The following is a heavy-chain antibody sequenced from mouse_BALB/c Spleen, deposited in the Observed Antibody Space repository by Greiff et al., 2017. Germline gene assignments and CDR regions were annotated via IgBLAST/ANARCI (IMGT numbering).Heavy chain of an antibody. J-gene: IGHJ2*01. Sequence: EVKLMESGGDLVKPGGSLKLSCAASGFTFSSYGMSWVRQTPDKRLEWVATISSGGSYTYYPDSVKGRFTISRDNAKNTLYLQMSSLKSEDTAMYYCAREGLGSPYYFDYWGQGTTLTVSS. CDR3: AREGLGSPYYFDY. V-gene: IGHV5-6*01. CDR2: ISSGGSYT. CDR1: GFTFSSYG.